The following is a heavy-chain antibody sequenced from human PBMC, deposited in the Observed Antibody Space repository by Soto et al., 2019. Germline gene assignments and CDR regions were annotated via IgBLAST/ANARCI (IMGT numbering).Heavy chain of an antibody. D-gene: IGHD3-9*01. V-gene: IGHV1-69*04. CDR3: AREMILTGYYNYYYYGMDV. CDR1: GGTFSSYT. Sequence: SVKVSCKASGGTFSSYTISWVRQAPGQGLEWMGRIIPILGIANYAQKFQGRVTITADKSTSTAYMELSSLRSEDTAVYYCAREMILTGYYNYYYYGMDVWGQGTTVTVSS. J-gene: IGHJ6*02. CDR2: IIPILGIA.